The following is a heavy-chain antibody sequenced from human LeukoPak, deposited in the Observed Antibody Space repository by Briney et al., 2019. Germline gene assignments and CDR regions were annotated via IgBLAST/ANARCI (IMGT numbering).Heavy chain of an antibody. V-gene: IGHV1-2*02. D-gene: IGHD3-16*01. Sequence: GASVKVSCKASGYTFSDYFVHWVRQAPGQGLEWMGWINPKSGVTKYAQKFQGRVTMVRDTATSTVYMDLSSLTSDDTAVYFCARGWGSLYYFDFWGQGTLSPSPQ. CDR3: ARGWGSLYYFDF. CDR1: GYTFSDYF. J-gene: IGHJ4*02. CDR2: INPKSGVT.